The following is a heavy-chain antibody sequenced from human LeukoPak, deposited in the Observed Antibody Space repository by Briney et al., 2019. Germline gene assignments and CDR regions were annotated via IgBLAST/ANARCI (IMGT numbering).Heavy chain of an antibody. D-gene: IGHD6-19*01. CDR3: AKGVAVASPYYFDY. V-gene: IGHV3-23*01. J-gene: IGHJ4*02. CDR2: ISGSGSST. CDR1: GFTFSSYA. Sequence: QPGGSLRLSCAASGFTFSSYAMSWVRQAPGKRLEWVSPISGSGSSTYYADSVKGRFTISRDNSKNTLYLQMNSLRAEDTAVYYCAKGVAVASPYYFDYWGQGTLVTVYS.